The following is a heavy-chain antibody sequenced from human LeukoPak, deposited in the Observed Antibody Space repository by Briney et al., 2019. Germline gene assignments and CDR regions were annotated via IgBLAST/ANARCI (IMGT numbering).Heavy chain of an antibody. CDR2: IWYDGSNK. CDR1: GFTFRSYG. J-gene: IGHJ6*03. D-gene: IGHD2-2*01. CDR3: ARDRAAAMEYYYMDV. Sequence: GGSLRLSCAASGFTFRSYGMHWVRQAPGEGLGCVAVIWYDGSNKNYADSVKGRFTISRDNSKNTLYLQMNSLRAEDTAVYYCARDRAAAMEYYYMDVWGKGTTVTVSS. V-gene: IGHV3-33*01.